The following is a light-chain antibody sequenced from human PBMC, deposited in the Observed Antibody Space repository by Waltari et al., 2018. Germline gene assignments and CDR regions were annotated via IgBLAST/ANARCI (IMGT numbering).Light chain of an antibody. J-gene: IGLJ1*01. CDR3: SSYTSSRAIFV. CDR2: DVN. CDR1: GSDVGGYDY. V-gene: IGLV2-14*01. Sequence: QSALTQPASVSGSPGQSITISCTGTGSDVGGYDYVSWYQRHPGKVPKVMIYDVNKRPSGVFDLFSGSKSGYTASRTISGLQAQDEADYYCSSYTSSRAIFVFGIGTKVTVL.